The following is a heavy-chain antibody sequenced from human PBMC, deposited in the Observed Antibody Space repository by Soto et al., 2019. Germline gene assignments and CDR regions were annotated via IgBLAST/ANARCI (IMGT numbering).Heavy chain of an antibody. Sequence: FGPTLVNPTQTLTLTCTFSGFSLSSSGMSVGWFRQAPGKAPEWLSLVYWNDDKRYSPSLKSRLTISKDTSTNQVVLTMTNMDSVDTGTYYCAHMYYYDGSGYYPTSDYWGQGTLVTVSS. CDR3: AHMYYYDGSGYYPTSDY. V-gene: IGHV2-5*01. CDR1: GFSLSSSGMS. CDR2: VYWNDDK. D-gene: IGHD3-22*01. J-gene: IGHJ4*02.